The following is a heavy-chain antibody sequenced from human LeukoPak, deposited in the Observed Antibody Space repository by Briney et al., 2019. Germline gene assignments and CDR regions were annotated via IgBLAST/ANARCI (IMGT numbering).Heavy chain of an antibody. CDR1: GGSISSGGYY. Sequence: SETLPLTCTVSGGSISSGGYYWSWIRQHPGKGLEWIGYIYYSGSTYYNPSLKSRVTISVDTSKNQFSLKLSSVTAADTAVYYCAREYDFWSGSSVWGQGTMVTVSS. CDR2: IYYSGST. V-gene: IGHV4-31*03. J-gene: IGHJ3*01. CDR3: AREYDFWSGSSV. D-gene: IGHD3-3*01.